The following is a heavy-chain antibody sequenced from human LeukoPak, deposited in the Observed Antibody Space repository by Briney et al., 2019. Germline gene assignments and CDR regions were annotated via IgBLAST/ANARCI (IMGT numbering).Heavy chain of an antibody. D-gene: IGHD3-9*01. CDR3: ARGRWAILTAYDY. J-gene: IGHJ4*02. Sequence: SETLSLTCAVSGASISSGSYSYSWIRQPPGKGLEWIGYTHHSGSTYYRPSLKSRVTLSLDRSQNQVTLNLTSVTAADTAVYYCARGRWAILTAYDYWGRGTLVTVAS. V-gene: IGHV4-30-2*01. CDR2: THHSGST. CDR1: GASISSGSYS.